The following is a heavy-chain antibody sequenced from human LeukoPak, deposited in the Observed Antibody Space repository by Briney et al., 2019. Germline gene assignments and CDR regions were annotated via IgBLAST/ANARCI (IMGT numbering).Heavy chain of an antibody. V-gene: IGHV4-30-2*01. CDR2: IYHSGST. Sequence: SETLPLTCAVYGGSFSGYSWSWIRQPPGKGLEWIGYIYHSGSTYYNPSLKSRVTISVDRSKNQFSLKLSSVTAADTAVYYCARGWANIVVDLYFDYWGQGTLVTVSS. CDR1: GGSFSGYS. CDR3: ARGWANIVVDLYFDY. J-gene: IGHJ4*02. D-gene: IGHD2-15*01.